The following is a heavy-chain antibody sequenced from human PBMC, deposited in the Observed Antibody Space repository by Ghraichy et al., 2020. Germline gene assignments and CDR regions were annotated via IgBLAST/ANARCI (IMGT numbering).Heavy chain of an antibody. CDR2: MNPSRGNT. CDR3: ARAIRYQLLSEY. V-gene: IGHV1-8*03. Sequence: ASVKVSCKASAYIFSTYDITWVRQATGQGLEWMGWMNPSRGNTGYAQSFQGRVTFTRDTSTNTAYMEIISLRSEDTAVYYCARAIRYQLLSEYWGQGTLVTVSS. CDR1: AYIFSTYD. J-gene: IGHJ4*02. D-gene: IGHD2-2*01.